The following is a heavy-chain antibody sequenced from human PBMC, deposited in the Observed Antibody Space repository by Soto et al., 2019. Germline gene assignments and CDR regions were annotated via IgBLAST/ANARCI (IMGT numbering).Heavy chain of an antibody. CDR3: TTQGFGGLHGLVDV. V-gene: IGHV4-39*01. D-gene: IGHD3-10*01. CDR1: GGSISSSSYY. J-gene: IGHJ6*02. CDR2: MYYDGST. Sequence: SETLSLTCTVSGGSISSSSYYWGWIRQPPGKGLECVGTMYYDGSTHYNPSLKSRVTTSIDTSKNQFSLKLTSVTAADTAVYYCTTQGFGGLHGLVDVWGQGTTVTVSS.